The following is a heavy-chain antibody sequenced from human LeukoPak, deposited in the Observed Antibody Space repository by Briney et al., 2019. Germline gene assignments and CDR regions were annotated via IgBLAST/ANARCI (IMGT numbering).Heavy chain of an antibody. CDR1: GFTFSSYE. J-gene: IGHJ6*02. Sequence: PGGSLRLSCAASGFTFSSYEMNWVRQAPGKGLEWVSYISSSGSTIYYADSVKGRFTISRDNAKNSLYLQMNSLRAEDTAVYYCARGDCSGGSCYPGSYYCYGMDVWGQGTTVTVSS. CDR3: ARGDCSGGSCYPGSYYCYGMDV. D-gene: IGHD2-15*01. CDR2: ISSSGSTI. V-gene: IGHV3-48*03.